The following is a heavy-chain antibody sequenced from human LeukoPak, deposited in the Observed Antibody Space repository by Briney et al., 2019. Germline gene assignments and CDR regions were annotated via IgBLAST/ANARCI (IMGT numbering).Heavy chain of an antibody. CDR2: IWYDGSNK. J-gene: IGHJ6*02. CDR3: ARVLGSGSPGRMDV. CDR1: GFTFSSYG. V-gene: IGHV3-33*01. Sequence: GGSLRLSCAASGFTFSSYGMHWVRQAPGKGLEWVAVIWYDGSNKYYADSVKGRFTISRDNSKNTLYLQMNSLRAEDTAVYYCARVLGSGSPGRMDVWGQGTTVTVSS. D-gene: IGHD1-26*01.